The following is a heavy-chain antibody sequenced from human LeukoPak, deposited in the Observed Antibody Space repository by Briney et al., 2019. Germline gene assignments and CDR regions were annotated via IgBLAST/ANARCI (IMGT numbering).Heavy chain of an antibody. V-gene: IGHV4-39*01. CDR1: GASFDNSYC. CDR2: IYSSEFT. CDR3: ARGSDDYKLGNS. J-gene: IGHJ4*02. D-gene: IGHD5-24*01. Sequence: PSETLSLSCTVSGASFDNSYCWTWDRQPPGKRPEWIGTIYSSEFTYYNPSLGSRVAISADTSKNLFSLRLTSVTAADTAVYYCARGSDDYKLGNSWGQGTLVTVSS.